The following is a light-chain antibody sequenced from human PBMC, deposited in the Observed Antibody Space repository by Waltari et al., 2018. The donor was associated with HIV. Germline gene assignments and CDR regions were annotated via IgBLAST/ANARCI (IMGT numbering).Light chain of an antibody. CDR1: NSNIGSNS. Sequence: QSVLTQPPSASGTPGQRVTISCSGSNSNIGSNSVYWYQQFPGTAPKLLIYRDNQRPSGVPDRFSGSKSGTSASLAISGLRSEDEADYYCAAWDHSLSARVFGRGTKMTVL. J-gene: IGLJ3*02. CDR3: AAWDHSLSARV. V-gene: IGLV1-47*01. CDR2: RDN.